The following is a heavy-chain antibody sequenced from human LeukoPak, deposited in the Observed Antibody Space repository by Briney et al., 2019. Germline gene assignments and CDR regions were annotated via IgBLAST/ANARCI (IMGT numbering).Heavy chain of an antibody. CDR2: IKQDGSEK. V-gene: IGHV3-7*03. J-gene: IGHJ5*02. D-gene: IGHD6-19*01. Sequence: PGRSLRLSCAASGFTFSSYWMSWVRQAPGKGLEWVANIKQDGSEKYYVDSVKGRFTISRDNAKNSLYLQMNSLRAEDTALYYCAKGRGQWLVEWFDPWGQGTLVTVSS. CDR1: GFTFSSYW. CDR3: AKGRGQWLVEWFDP.